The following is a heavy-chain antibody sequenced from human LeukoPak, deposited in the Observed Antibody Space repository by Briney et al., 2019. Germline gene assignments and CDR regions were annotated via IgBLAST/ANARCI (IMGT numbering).Heavy chain of an antibody. Sequence: ASVKVSCKASGYTFPRFYMHWVRQAPGQGLEWMGIINPSGGSTSYAQKFQGRVTMTRDTSTSTVYMELSSLRSEDTAVYYCARRGYSYGFDYWGQGTLVTVSS. V-gene: IGHV1-46*01. CDR2: INPSGGST. J-gene: IGHJ4*02. CDR3: ARRGYSYGFDY. CDR1: GYTFPRFY. D-gene: IGHD5-18*01.